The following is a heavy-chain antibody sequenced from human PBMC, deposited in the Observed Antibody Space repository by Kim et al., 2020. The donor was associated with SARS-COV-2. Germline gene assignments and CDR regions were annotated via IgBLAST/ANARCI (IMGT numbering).Heavy chain of an antibody. CDR3: ARGYYGSGSYYRNWFDP. Sequence: NFQGRVTITADKSTNTAYMELSSLRSEDTAVYYCARGYYGSGSYYRNWFDPWGQGSLVTVSS. J-gene: IGHJ5*02. D-gene: IGHD3-10*01. V-gene: IGHV1-69*04.